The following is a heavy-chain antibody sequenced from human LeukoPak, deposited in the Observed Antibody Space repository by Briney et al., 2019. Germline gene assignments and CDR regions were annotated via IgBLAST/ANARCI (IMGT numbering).Heavy chain of an antibody. CDR2: ISHTGGI. Sequence: SETLSPTCAVYGGSFSGYSWSWIRQAPGKGLEWIGEISHTGGINYNPSLKSRVTISADTSKNQFSLRLTSVTAADTAVYYCARHVHVSMIVVILSDYFDYWGRGTLVSVSS. CDR1: GGSFSGYS. D-gene: IGHD3-22*01. J-gene: IGHJ4*02. CDR3: ARHVHVSMIVVILSDYFDY. V-gene: IGHV4-34*01.